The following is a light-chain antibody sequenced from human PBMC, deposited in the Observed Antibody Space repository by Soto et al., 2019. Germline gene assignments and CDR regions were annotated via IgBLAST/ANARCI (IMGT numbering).Light chain of an antibody. CDR2: DVS. J-gene: IGLJ2*01. CDR1: SSDVGGYNY. Sequence: QSALTQPASVSGSPGQSITISCTGTSSDVGGYNYVSWYQQHPGKAPKLMIYDVSNRPSGVSNRYSGSKSGNTASLTISGRQAEDEADYYCSSYTSSGVVFGGGTKFNVL. CDR3: SSYTSSGVV. V-gene: IGLV2-14*01.